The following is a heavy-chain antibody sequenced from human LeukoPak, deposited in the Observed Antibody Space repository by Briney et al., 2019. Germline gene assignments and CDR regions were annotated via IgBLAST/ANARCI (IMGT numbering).Heavy chain of an antibody. Sequence: SVKVSRKASGGAFSSNAITWVRQAPGQGLEWMGRIIPLFRSADYAQKFQGRATLTTDESMTTAYMELSSLRSEDTAVYYCARIRGRGYYYDSSAYDAAFDIWGQGTKVTVSS. J-gene: IGHJ3*02. D-gene: IGHD3-22*01. CDR2: IIPLFRSA. CDR1: GGAFSSNA. CDR3: ARIRGRGYYYDSSAYDAAFDI. V-gene: IGHV1-69*05.